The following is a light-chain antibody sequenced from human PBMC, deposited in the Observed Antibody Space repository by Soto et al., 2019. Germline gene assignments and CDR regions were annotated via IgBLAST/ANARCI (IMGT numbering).Light chain of an antibody. V-gene: IGKV3-20*01. Sequence: ETVLTQSPGTLSLSPGERATLSCRASQSVSSSSLAWYQQRPGQAPRLLIYGASSRATGIPDRISGSGSGTDFTLTISRLEPEDFAVYYCQQYGSSPLTFGGGTKVDIK. J-gene: IGKJ4*01. CDR1: QSVSSSS. CDR2: GAS. CDR3: QQYGSSPLT.